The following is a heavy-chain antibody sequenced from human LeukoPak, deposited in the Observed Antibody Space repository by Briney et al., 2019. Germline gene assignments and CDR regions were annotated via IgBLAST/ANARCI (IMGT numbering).Heavy chain of an antibody. CDR3: ARDRVQLWAFDY. D-gene: IGHD5-18*01. CDR2: ISSGSSYI. CDR1: GFTFSSYE. V-gene: IGHV3-21*01. Sequence: GGSLRLSCAASGFTFSSYEMNWVRQAPGKGLEWVSSISSGSSYIYYADSVKGRFTISRDNAKNSLYLQMNSLRAEDTAVYYCARDRVQLWAFDYWGQGTLVTVSS. J-gene: IGHJ4*02.